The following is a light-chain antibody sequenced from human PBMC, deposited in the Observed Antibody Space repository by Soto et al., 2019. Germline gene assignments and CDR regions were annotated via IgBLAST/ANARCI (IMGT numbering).Light chain of an antibody. CDR3: QSYDSSLSGTAVV. CDR1: SSNIGAGYD. CDR2: GNS. Sequence: QSVLTQPPSVSGAPGQRVTISCTGSSSNIGAGYDVHWYQQLPGTAPKLLIYGNSNRPSGVPDRFSGSKSGTSAALAITALQAEDEADYYCQSYDSSLSGTAVVFGGGTQLTVL. V-gene: IGLV1-40*01. J-gene: IGLJ2*01.